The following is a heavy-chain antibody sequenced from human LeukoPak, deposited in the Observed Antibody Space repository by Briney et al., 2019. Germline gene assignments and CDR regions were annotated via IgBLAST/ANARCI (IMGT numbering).Heavy chain of an antibody. V-gene: IGHV3-23*01. CDR1: GFTFSSYA. Sequence: GGSLRLSCAASGFTFSSYAMSWVRQAPGKGLEWVSAISGSGGSTYYADSVKGRFTISRDNSKNTLYLQMNSLRAEDTAVYYCARDLYSGSRRFNWFDPWGPGTLVTVSS. J-gene: IGHJ5*02. D-gene: IGHD1-26*01. CDR3: ARDLYSGSRRFNWFDP. CDR2: ISGSGGST.